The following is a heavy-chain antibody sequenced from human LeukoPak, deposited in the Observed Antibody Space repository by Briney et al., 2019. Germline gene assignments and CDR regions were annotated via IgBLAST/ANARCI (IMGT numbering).Heavy chain of an antibody. CDR3: AGTSPIYCSGGSCYPSYYYYGMDV. D-gene: IGHD2-15*01. CDR2: ISSSSSTI. V-gene: IGHV3-48*01. J-gene: IGHJ6*02. CDR1: GFTFSSYS. Sequence: GGSLRLSCAASGFTFSSYSMNWVRQAPGKGLEWVSYISSSSSTIYCADSVKGRFTISRDNAKNSLYLQMNSLRAEDTAVYYCAGTSPIYCSGGSCYPSYYYYGMDVWGQGTTVTVSS.